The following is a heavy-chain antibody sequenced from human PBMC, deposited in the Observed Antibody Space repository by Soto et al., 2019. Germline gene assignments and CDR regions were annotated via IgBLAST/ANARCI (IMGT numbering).Heavy chain of an antibody. CDR2: VTAYNDNV. J-gene: IGHJ5*02. Sequence: QIQLVQSGAEVKKPGASVKVSCKVSGYKFTSYGINWVRQAPGQGLEWMGWVTAYNDNVKYAEKFQGRVTLTADTATTTASMELRDRRPDDTAVFYCARYDFWSGYSQHHWGQGTLVTVAS. V-gene: IGHV1-18*01. CDR3: ARYDFWSGYSQHH. CDR1: GYKFTSYG. D-gene: IGHD3-3*01.